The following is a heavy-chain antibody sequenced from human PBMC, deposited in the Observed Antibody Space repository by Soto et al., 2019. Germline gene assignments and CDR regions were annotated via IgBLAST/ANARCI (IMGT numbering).Heavy chain of an antibody. CDR2: INHSGST. Sequence: QVLLQQWGAGLLKPSETLSLTCAVYGGSFSGYFWSWIRQPPGKGLEWIGEINHSGSTNYNPSLKSRVTISVDTSKNQFSLKLNSVTAADTAVYYCARGDLMNDFWGQGTLVTVSS. J-gene: IGHJ4*02. V-gene: IGHV4-34*01. CDR3: ARGDLMNDF. D-gene: IGHD3-16*01. CDR1: GGSFSGYF.